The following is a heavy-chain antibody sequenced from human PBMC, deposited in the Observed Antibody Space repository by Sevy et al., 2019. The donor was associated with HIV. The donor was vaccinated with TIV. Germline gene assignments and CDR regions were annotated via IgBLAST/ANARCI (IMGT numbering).Heavy chain of an antibody. V-gene: IGHV4-39*01. Sequence: SETLSLTCTVSGGSISSSSYYWGWIRQPPGKGLEWIGSIYYSGSTYYNPSLKSRVTISVDTSKNQFSLMLSSVTAADTAVYYCASRTVTTNDFDYWGQGTLVTVSS. D-gene: IGHD4-17*01. CDR2: IYYSGST. CDR1: GGSISSSSYY. CDR3: ASRTVTTNDFDY. J-gene: IGHJ4*02.